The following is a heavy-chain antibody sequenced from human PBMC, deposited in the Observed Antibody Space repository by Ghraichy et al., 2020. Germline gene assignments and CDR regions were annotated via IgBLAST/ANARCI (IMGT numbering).Heavy chain of an antibody. J-gene: IGHJ4*02. CDR2: ISSSSSYI. V-gene: IGHV3-21*01. Sequence: LSLTCAASGFTFSDYSMNWVRQAPGKGLEWVSYISSSSSYIYYADSVKGRFTISRDNAKNSLYLQMNSLRAEDTAVYYCASGPRGDYGDYVDYWGQGTLVTVSS. D-gene: IGHD4-17*01. CDR1: GFTFSDYS. CDR3: ASGPRGDYGDYVDY.